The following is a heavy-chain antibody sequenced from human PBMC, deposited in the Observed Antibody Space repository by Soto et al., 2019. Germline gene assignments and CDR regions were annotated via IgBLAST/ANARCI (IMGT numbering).Heavy chain of an antibody. CDR1: GYTFTSYG. D-gene: IGHD2-15*01. CDR2: ISANNGNT. J-gene: IGHJ5*02. CDR3: SRAYSPVLFDP. Sequence: QVQLVQSGAEVKKPGASVKVSCKASGYTFTSYGISWVRQAPGQGLEWMGWISANNGNTKYEQNFQGRVTMTTDTSTSTAYMELRSLRSNDTAVYYCSRAYSPVLFDPWGQGTLVTVSS. V-gene: IGHV1-18*01.